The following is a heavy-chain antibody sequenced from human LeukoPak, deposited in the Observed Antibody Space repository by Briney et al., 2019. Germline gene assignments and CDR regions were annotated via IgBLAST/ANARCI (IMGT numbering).Heavy chain of an antibody. J-gene: IGHJ6*03. CDR2: IYYSGST. Sequence: PSETLSLTCTVSGYSISSGYYWGWIRQPPGKGLEWIGYIYYSGSTNYNPSLKSRVTISVDTSKNQFSLKLSSVTAADTAVYYCARESGYSYGYYYYMDVWGKGTTVTVSS. CDR3: ARESGYSYGYYYYMDV. D-gene: IGHD5-18*01. V-gene: IGHV4-61*01. CDR1: GYSISSGYY.